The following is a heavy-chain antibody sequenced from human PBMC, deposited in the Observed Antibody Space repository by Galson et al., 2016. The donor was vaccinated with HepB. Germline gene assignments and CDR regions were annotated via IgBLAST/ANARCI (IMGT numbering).Heavy chain of an antibody. V-gene: IGHV3-23*01. J-gene: IGHJ4*02. CDR1: GFTFSSCA. CDR3: AKSPASGWSTDFFDF. D-gene: IGHD6-19*01. Sequence: SLRLSCAASGFTFSSCAMSWVRQAPGKGLEWVSHTTDSGHGTYYADPVKGRITMYRDNSKNTLYLQMNSLRVEATAVYYCAKSPASGWSTDFFDFWGLGTLVTVSS. CDR2: TTDSGHGT.